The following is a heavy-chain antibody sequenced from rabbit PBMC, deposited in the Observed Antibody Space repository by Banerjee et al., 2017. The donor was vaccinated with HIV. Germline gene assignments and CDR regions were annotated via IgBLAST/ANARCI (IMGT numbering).Heavy chain of an antibody. J-gene: IGHJ4*01. V-gene: IGHV1S45*01. CDR3: ARDLAGVIGWNFNL. CDR1: GFSLSNNYV. Sequence: QEQLVEYGGDLVQPEGSLTLTCKASGFSLSNNYVMCWVRQAPGKGLEWIACIYTGSSGNTHYASWAKGRFTISKTSSTTVTLQMTSLTAADTATYFCARDLAGVIGWNFNLWGPGTLVTVS. D-gene: IGHD4-1*01. CDR2: IYTGSSGNT.